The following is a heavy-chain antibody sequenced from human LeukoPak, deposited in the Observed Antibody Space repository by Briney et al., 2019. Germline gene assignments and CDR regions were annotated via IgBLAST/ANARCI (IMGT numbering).Heavy chain of an antibody. V-gene: IGHV1-69*13. J-gene: IGHJ4*02. D-gene: IGHD3-3*01. CDR3: ARDSATYYDFWSGYYPPYFDY. Sequence: ASVKVSCKASGYTFTSYAISWVRQAPGQGLEWMGGIIPIFGTANYAQKFQGRVTITADESTSTAYMELSSLRSEDTAVYYCARDSATYYDFWSGYYPPYFDYWGQGTLVTVSS. CDR1: GYTFTSYA. CDR2: IIPIFGTA.